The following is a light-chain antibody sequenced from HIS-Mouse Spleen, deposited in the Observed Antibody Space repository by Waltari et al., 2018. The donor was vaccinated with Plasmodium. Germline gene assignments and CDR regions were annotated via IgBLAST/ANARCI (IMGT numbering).Light chain of an antibody. CDR2: AAS. V-gene: IGKV1-8*01. CDR1: QGISSY. J-gene: IGKJ4*01. CDR3: QQFNSYPF. Sequence: AIRMTQSPSSFSASTGDRVTITCRASQGISSYLAWYQQKPGKAPKLLIYAASTLQSGVPSRFSGSGSGTDFTLTISCLQSEDFATYYCQQFNSYPFFGGGTKVEIK.